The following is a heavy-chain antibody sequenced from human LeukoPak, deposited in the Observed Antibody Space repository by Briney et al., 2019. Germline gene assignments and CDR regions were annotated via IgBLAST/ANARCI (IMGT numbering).Heavy chain of an antibody. D-gene: IGHD6-19*01. CDR1: GFTFSSYG. CDR2: ISYDGSNK. V-gene: IGHV3-30*03. J-gene: IGHJ4*02. Sequence: GGFLRLSCAASGFTFSSYGMHWARQAPGKGLEWVAVISYDGSNKYYANSVKGRFTISRDNSKNTLYLQMNSPRAEDTAVYYCASPYSSGWYAGDYWGQGTLVTVSS. CDR3: ASPYSSGWYAGDY.